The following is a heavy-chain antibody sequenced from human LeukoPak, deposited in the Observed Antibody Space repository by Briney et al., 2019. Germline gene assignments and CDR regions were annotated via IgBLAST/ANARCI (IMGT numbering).Heavy chain of an antibody. J-gene: IGHJ3*02. CDR3: ARERVVGASNCFDI. Sequence: PGASVKVSCKASGYTFTSYYMHWVRQAPGQGLEWMGGIIPIFGTADYAQKFQGRVTITADESTSTAYMELSSLRSEDTAVYYCARERVVGASNCFDIWGQGQWSPSLQ. V-gene: IGHV1-69*13. D-gene: IGHD1-26*01. CDR1: GYTFTSYY. CDR2: IIPIFGTA.